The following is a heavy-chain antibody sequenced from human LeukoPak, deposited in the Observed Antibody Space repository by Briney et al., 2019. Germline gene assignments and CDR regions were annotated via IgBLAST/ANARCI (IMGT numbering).Heavy chain of an antibody. J-gene: IGHJ4*02. CDR1: GFTFSSYA. Sequence: PGGPLRLSCAASGFTFSSYAMSWVRQAPGKGLEWVSAISGSGGSTYYADSVKGRFTISRDNSKNTLYLQMNSLRAEDTAVYYCAKGKISGGSCYLDYWGQGTLVTVSS. D-gene: IGHD2-15*01. CDR3: AKGKISGGSCYLDY. V-gene: IGHV3-23*01. CDR2: ISGSGGST.